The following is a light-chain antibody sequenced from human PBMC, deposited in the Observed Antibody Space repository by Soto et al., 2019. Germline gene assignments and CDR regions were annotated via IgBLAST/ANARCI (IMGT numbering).Light chain of an antibody. CDR3: QQYNNWPPYT. CDR1: QNVISN. J-gene: IGKJ2*01. V-gene: IGKV3-15*01. Sequence: EIVMTQSPATLSVSPGERATLSCRASQNVISNLAWYQHKPGQAPRLLIYAASTRATGIPARFSGSGSGTEFTLTISSLQSEDFAVYYCQQYNNWPPYTFGQGTKLDIK. CDR2: AAS.